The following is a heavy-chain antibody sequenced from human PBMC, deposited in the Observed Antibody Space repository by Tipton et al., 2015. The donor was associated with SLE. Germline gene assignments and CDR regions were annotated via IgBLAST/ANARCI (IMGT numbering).Heavy chain of an antibody. CDR2: INHSGST. CDR3: ARGLGTHDYGDY. V-gene: IGHV4-34*01. D-gene: IGHD3-16*01. Sequence: TLSLTCAVYGGSFSGYYWSLVRPPPGKGLEWIGEINHSGSTNYNPSLKSRVTLSVDTSKNQFSLKLSSVTAADTAVYYCARGLGTHDYGDYWGQGTLVTVSS. J-gene: IGHJ4*02. CDR1: GGSFSGYY.